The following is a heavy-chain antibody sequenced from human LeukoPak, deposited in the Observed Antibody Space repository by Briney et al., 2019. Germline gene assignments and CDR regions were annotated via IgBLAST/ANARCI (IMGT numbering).Heavy chain of an antibody. Sequence: SQTLSLTCTVSGGSISSGGYYWSWIRQHPGQGLEWIGYIYYSGSTYYNPSLNSRVTIAVNTTKKQFALKLSSVTAADTAVYYCARAPPPYSPYYYYYGMDVWGKGTTVTVSS. CDR2: IYYSGST. CDR1: GGSISSGGYY. J-gene: IGHJ6*04. V-gene: IGHV4-31*03. D-gene: IGHD5-12*01. CDR3: ARAPPPYSPYYYYYGMDV.